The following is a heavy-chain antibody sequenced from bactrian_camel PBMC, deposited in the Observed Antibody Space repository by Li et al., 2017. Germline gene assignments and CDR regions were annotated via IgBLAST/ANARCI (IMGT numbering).Heavy chain of an antibody. CDR2: IDGDDSL. Sequence: HVQLVESGGGSVQAGGSLRLSCAASGYSYLIQCMGWFRQIPDKEREGVAVIDGDDSLGYDPSVQGRFTISTDSAKQTVFLQMRSLKPEDTGMYYCAAGGHCYDYRFVNYWGQGTQVTVS. J-gene: IGHJ4*01. CDR1: GYSYLIQC. V-gene: IGHV3S9*01. D-gene: IGHD2*01. CDR3: AAGGHCYDYRFVNY.